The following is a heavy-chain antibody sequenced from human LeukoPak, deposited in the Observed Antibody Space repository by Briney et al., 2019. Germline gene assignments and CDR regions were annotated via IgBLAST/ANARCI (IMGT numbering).Heavy chain of an antibody. CDR3: ARDTYSYGSDY. J-gene: IGHJ4*02. Sequence: GASVKLSCKASGYTFTGYYMHWVRQAPGQGLEWMGWINPNSGGTNYAQKFQGRVTMTRDTSISAAYMEVSRLRSDDTAVYYCARDTYSYGSDYWGQGTLVTVSS. D-gene: IGHD5-18*01. CDR2: INPNSGGT. V-gene: IGHV1-2*02. CDR1: GYTFTGYY.